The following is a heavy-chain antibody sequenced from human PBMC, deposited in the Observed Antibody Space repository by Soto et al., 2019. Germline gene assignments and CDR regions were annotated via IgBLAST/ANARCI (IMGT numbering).Heavy chain of an antibody. J-gene: IGHJ4*02. CDR2: ISYDGSNK. Sequence: QVQLVESGGGVVQPGRSLRLSCAASGFTFSSYAMHWVRQAPGKGPDWVAVISYDGSNKYYADSVKGRFTISRDNTKNTLYLQMNRVRGEDTAVYYCARDKVSGSTAFDYWGQGTLVTVSS. CDR1: GFTFSSYA. CDR3: ARDKVSGSTAFDY. D-gene: IGHD1-26*01. V-gene: IGHV3-30-3*01.